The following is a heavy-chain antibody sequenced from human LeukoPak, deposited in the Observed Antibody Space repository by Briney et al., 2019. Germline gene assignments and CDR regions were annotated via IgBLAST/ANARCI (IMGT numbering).Heavy chain of an antibody. Sequence: GGSLRLSCAASGFSFSTYDLHWVRQGIGKGLEWVSGIGSAGDTYYSGSVKGRFTISRENAKNSLYLQMNSLSAGDTAVYYCTRESIGTLNFDNWGXGTLVTVSS. CDR2: IGSAGDT. J-gene: IGHJ4*02. V-gene: IGHV3-13*01. CDR1: GFSFSTYD. CDR3: TRESIGTLNFDN. D-gene: IGHD6-13*01.